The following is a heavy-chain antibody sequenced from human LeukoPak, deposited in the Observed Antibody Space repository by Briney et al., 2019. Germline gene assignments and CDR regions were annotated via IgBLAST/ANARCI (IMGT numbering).Heavy chain of an antibody. V-gene: IGHV3-48*02. Sequence: GGSLRLSCAASGFTFSSYSMNWVRQAPGKGLEWVSYISSSSSTIYYADSVKGRFTISRDNAKNSLYLQMDSLRDEDTAVYYCARPSMVGASDAFDIWGQGTMVTVSS. D-gene: IGHD1-26*01. CDR3: ARPSMVGASDAFDI. CDR1: GFTFSSYS. J-gene: IGHJ3*02. CDR2: ISSSSSTI.